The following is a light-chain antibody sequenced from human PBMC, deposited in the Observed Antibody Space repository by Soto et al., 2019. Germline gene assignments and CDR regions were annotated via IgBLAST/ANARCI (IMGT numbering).Light chain of an antibody. CDR2: AAS. CDR1: QTISSSY. V-gene: IGKV3-20*01. J-gene: IGKJ1*01. Sequence: EFVFTQSPCTLSLSPGERATLSCRASQTISSSYLAWYQQKPGQAPRLLIYAASSRATGIPYRFSGSGSGTHFTLTISRLEPEDIAVYYCQRYGSSPKFGQRTKVDIK. CDR3: QRYGSSPK.